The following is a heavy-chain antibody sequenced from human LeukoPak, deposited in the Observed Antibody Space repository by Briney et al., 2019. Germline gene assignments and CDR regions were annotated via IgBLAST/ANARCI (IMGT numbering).Heavy chain of an antibody. CDR3: ARDLRYSGSYPGYYGMDV. Sequence: PGGSLRLSCAASGFTFSSYWMSWVRQAPGEGLEWVAVISYDGSNKYYADSVKGRFTISRDNSKNTLYLQMNSLRAEDTAVYYCARDLRYSGSYPGYYGMDVWGQGTTVTVSS. CDR2: ISYDGSNK. CDR1: GFTFSSYW. J-gene: IGHJ6*02. D-gene: IGHD1-26*01. V-gene: IGHV3-30-3*01.